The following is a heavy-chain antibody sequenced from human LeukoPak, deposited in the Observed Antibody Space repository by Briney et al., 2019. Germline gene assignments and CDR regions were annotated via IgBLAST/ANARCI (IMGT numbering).Heavy chain of an antibody. CDR1: GGSISSGGYY. J-gene: IGHJ4*02. Sequence: PSQTLSLTCTVSGGSISSGGYYWSWIRQHPGKGLEWIGYIYYSGSTYYNPSLKSRVTISVDTSKNQFSLKLSSVTAADTAVYYCARDVEGSGWRIDYWGQGTLVTVSS. CDR3: ARDVEGSGWRIDY. V-gene: IGHV4-31*03. D-gene: IGHD6-19*01. CDR2: IYYSGST.